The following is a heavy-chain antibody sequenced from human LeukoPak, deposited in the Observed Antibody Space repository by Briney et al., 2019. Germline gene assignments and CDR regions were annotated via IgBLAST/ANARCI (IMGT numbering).Heavy chain of an antibody. D-gene: IGHD3-10*01. J-gene: IGHJ4*02. CDR1: GFTFSSYS. CDR3: ARDSITMVRGVVEPPDY. Sequence: EAGGSLRLSCAASGFTFSSYSMTWVRQAPGKGLEWVSYISSSSSTIYYADSVKGRFTISRDNAKNSLYLQMNSLRAEDTAVYYCARDSITMVRGVVEPPDYWGQGTLVTVSS. CDR2: ISSSSSTI. V-gene: IGHV3-48*01.